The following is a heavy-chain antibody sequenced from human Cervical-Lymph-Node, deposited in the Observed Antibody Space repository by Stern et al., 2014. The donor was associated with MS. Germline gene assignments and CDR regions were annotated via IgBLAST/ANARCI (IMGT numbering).Heavy chain of an antibody. CDR2: IFPGDSDA. Sequence: EVQLVQSGAEVKKPGESPRISCKGSGYTFSNYWIGWVRQMPGKGLEWIGSIFPGDSDARYSPSFQGQITISADKSSNTAFLQWNSLKASDTAMYYCARRKYSSSYYYYFGMDVWGQGTTVTVSS. CDR3: ARRKYSSSYYYYFGMDV. V-gene: IGHV5-51*03. CDR1: GYTFSNYW. J-gene: IGHJ6*02. D-gene: IGHD6-13*01.